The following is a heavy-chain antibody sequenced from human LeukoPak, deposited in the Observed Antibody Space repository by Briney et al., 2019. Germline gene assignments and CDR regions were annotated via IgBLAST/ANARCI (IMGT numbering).Heavy chain of an antibody. D-gene: IGHD6-19*01. V-gene: IGHV3-7*01. Sequence: GGSLRLSCAASGFTFSSYWMSWVRQAPGKGLEWVANIKQDGSEKYYVDSVKGRFTISRDNAKNSLYLQMNSLRAEDTAVYYCSRDGKAVYFDYWGQGTLVTGSS. CDR2: IKQDGSEK. CDR1: GFTFSSYW. J-gene: IGHJ4*02. CDR3: SRDGKAVYFDY.